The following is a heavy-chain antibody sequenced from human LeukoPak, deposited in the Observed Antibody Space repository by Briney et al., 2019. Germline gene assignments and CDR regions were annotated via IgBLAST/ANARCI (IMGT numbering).Heavy chain of an antibody. D-gene: IGHD3-10*01. Sequence: PSETLSLTCTVSGGSISSYYWSWIRQPPGKGLEWIGNIFYSGSTYYSPSLKSRVTISLDTSRNQFSLKLTSVTAADTAVYYCAKSNGYGLVDIWGQGTMDTVSS. J-gene: IGHJ3*02. CDR3: AKSNGYGLVDI. CDR2: IFYSGST. CDR1: GGSISSYY. V-gene: IGHV4-59*12.